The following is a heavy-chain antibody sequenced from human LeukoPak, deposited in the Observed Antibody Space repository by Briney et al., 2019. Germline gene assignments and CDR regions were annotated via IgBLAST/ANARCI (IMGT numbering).Heavy chain of an antibody. V-gene: IGHV1-2*02. CDR3: ARDYLAAALGVYYFDY. Sequence: GASVKVSCKASGYTFTGYYMHWVRQAPGQGLEWMGWINPNSGGTNYAQKFQGRVTMTRDTSISTAYMELSRLRSDDTAVYYCARDYLAAALGVYYFDYWGQGTLVTVSS. CDR1: GYTFTGYY. J-gene: IGHJ4*02. D-gene: IGHD6-13*01. CDR2: INPNSGGT.